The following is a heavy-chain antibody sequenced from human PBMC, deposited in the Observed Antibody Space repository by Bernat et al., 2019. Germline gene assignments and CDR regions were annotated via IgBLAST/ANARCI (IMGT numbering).Heavy chain of an antibody. J-gene: IGHJ4*02. CDR2: ISSGSRYT. CDR3: ASDSPRGDY. D-gene: IGHD3-10*01. CDR1: GFRFSDYY. Sequence: QVQLVESGGGLVKPGGSLRLSCAASGFRFSDYYMAWIRQAPGKGLEWVSYISSGSRYTDYADSVKGRFTISRDDVKNSLYLHMDSLRAENTAVYYCASDSPRGDYWGQGTLVTVSS. V-gene: IGHV3-11*05.